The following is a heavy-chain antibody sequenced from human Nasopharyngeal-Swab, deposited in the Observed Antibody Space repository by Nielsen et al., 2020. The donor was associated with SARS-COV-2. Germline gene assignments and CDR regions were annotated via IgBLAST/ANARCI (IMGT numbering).Heavy chain of an antibody. Sequence: SVKVSCKASGGTFSSYAISWVRQAPGQGLEWMGGIIPIFGTANYAQKFQGRVTITADESTSTAYMELSSLRSEDTAVYYCARSEVYDILTGYTTPYWDFDLWGRGTLVTVSS. J-gene: IGHJ2*01. CDR2: IIPIFGTA. CDR1: GGTFSSYA. V-gene: IGHV1-69*13. CDR3: ARSEVYDILTGYTTPYWDFDL. D-gene: IGHD3-9*01.